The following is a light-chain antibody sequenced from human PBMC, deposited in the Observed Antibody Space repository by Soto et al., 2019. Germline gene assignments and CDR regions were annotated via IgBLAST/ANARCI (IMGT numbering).Light chain of an antibody. CDR2: LNT. Sequence: QSVLTQPPSASGTPGQRVIISCSGGSSNIGRNPVNWYQKFPGTAPKLLISLNTQRPSGVPDRFSGSKSGTSASLAISGLRSEDEADYYCAAWDDSLSGHYVFGTGTKVTVL. CDR3: AAWDDSLSGHYV. CDR1: SSNIGRNP. V-gene: IGLV1-44*01. J-gene: IGLJ1*01.